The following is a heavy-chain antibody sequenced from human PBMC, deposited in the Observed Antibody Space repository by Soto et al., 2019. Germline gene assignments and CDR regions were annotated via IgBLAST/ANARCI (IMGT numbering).Heavy chain of an antibody. Sequence: QVHLVQSGAEVKKPGASVKVSCKGSGYAFTTYGITWVRQAPGQGLEWMGWISAPNGNTNYAQKLQGRVTVTRDTSTSTAYMELRSLSYDDTAVYYCARGRYGDYWGQGALVTVSS. D-gene: IGHD1-1*01. CDR2: ISAPNGNT. V-gene: IGHV1-18*01. J-gene: IGHJ4*02. CDR3: ARGRYGDY. CDR1: GYAFTTYG.